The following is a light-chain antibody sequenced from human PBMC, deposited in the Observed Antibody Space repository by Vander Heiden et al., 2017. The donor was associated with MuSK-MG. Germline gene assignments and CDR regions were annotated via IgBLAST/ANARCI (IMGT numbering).Light chain of an antibody. CDR3: QQRYSHRGTWT. J-gene: IGKJ1*01. CDR2: AAS. Sequence: DVQMTQSPSSLSASVGDRVTITCRASQSISSHLNWYQQKPGKAPKLLICAASTLQGGVQSRFSGSGYGTDFTLTISSRQPEDFATYYCQQRYSHRGTWTFGQGTKVXIK. V-gene: IGKV1-39*01. CDR1: QSISSH.